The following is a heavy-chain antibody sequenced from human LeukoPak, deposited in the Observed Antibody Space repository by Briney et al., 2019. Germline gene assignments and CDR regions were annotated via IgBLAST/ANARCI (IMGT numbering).Heavy chain of an antibody. V-gene: IGHV3-72*01. CDR3: LRYMDYYDSSGSDY. CDR1: GFTFSDHY. Sequence: PGGSLRLSCAASGFTFSDHYMDWVRQAPGKGLEWVGRTRNKANSYTTEYAASVKGRFTISRDDSKNSLYLQMNSLRAEDTAVYYCLRYMDYYDSSGSDYWGQGTLVTVSS. D-gene: IGHD3-22*01. CDR2: TRNKANSYTT. J-gene: IGHJ4*02.